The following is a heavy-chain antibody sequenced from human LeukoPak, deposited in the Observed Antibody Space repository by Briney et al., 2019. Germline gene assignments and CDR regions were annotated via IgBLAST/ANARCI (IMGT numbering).Heavy chain of an antibody. J-gene: IGHJ4*02. CDR3: AREESQAYGDYVGCFDY. D-gene: IGHD4-17*01. V-gene: IGHV3-30-3*01. Sequence: PGGSLRLSCAASGFTFSSYAMHWVRQAPGKGLEWVAVISYDGSNKYYADSVRGRFTISRDNSKNTLYLQMNSLRAEDTAVYYCAREESQAYGDYVGCFDYWGQGALVTVSS. CDR1: GFTFSSYA. CDR2: ISYDGSNK.